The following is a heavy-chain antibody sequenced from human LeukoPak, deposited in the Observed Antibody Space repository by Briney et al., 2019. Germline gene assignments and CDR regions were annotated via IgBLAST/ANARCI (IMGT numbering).Heavy chain of an antibody. J-gene: IGHJ4*02. CDR1: GGSISSYY. V-gene: IGHV4-59*08. D-gene: IGHD6-19*01. CDR2: IYYSGST. Sequence: SETLSLTCTVSGGSISSYYWSWIRQPPGKGLEWIGYIYYSGSTNYNPSLKSRVTISVDTSKNQFSLKLSSVTAADTAVYYCARQHPRSAVAGPYFDYWGQGTLVTVSS. CDR3: ARQHPRSAVAGPYFDY.